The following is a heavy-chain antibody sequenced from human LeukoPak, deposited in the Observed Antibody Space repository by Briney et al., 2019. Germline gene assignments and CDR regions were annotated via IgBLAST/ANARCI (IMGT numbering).Heavy chain of an antibody. CDR1: GFTFSSYG. J-gene: IGHJ4*02. D-gene: IGHD2-2*01. Sequence: GGSLRLSCAASGFTFSSYGMHWVRQAPGKGLEWVTVISYDGSNKYYADSVKGRFTISRDNSKNTLYLQMNSLRAEDTAVYYCAKCRFRGSTSYYFSFDYWGQGTLVTVSS. CDR3: AKCRFRGSTSYYFSFDY. CDR2: ISYDGSNK. V-gene: IGHV3-30*18.